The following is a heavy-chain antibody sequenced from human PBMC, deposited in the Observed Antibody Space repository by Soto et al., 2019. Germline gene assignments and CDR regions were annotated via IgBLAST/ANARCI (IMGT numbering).Heavy chain of an antibody. D-gene: IGHD5-12*01. J-gene: IGHJ6*02. CDR3: AKDIVAKNYGMDV. Sequence: QVQLVESGGGVVQPGRSLRLSCAASGFTFSNYGMHWVRQAPGKGLEWVAVISYDGSNKYYADSVKGRFTISRDNSKNTLYLQMNSLRAEDTAVYYCAKDIVAKNYGMDVWGQGTTVTVSS. CDR1: GFTFSNYG. V-gene: IGHV3-30*18. CDR2: ISYDGSNK.